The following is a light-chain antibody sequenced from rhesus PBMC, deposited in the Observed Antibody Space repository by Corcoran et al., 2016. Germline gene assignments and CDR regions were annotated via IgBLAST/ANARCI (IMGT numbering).Light chain of an antibody. CDR3: KQYNNWTT. J-gene: IGKJ1*01. CDR2: GAS. CDR1: QSVSSY. V-gene: IGKV3S9*01. Sequence: EIVMTQSPATLSLSPGERATLSCRASQSVSSYVAWYPQNPVQAPWLLIYGASSRATGIPDRVSGSGSGTDFTLIIRSLELEDVGVNYCKQYNNWTTFGQGTKVEIK.